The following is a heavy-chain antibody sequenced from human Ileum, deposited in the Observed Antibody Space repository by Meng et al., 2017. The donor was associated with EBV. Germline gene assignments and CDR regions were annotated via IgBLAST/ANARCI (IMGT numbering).Heavy chain of an antibody. CDR3: ARGTGTTFA. D-gene: IGHD1-1*01. V-gene: IGHV4-61*01. CDR1: GGSVPSGSYY. Sequence: QVRLQGFAPGLWSPSGSLPLPSTVSGGSVPSGSYYWGWIPHPPGEGIGWIGYIYYTGSTNYNPSLKSRVTISVDTSKNQFSLNLTSVTAADTAVYYCARGTGTTFAWGQGTLVTVSS. CDR2: IYYTGST. J-gene: IGHJ5*02.